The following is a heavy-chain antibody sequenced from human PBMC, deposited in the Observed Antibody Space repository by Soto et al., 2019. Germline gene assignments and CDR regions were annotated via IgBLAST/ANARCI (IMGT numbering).Heavy chain of an antibody. CDR1: GGSFSGYY. D-gene: IGHD6-13*01. CDR3: ASGAENSSSWLPYYYYGMDV. Sequence: TSDTLSLTCAVYGGSFSGYYWSWIRQPPGKGLEWIGEINHSGSTNYNPSLKSRVTISVDTSKNQFSLKLSSVTAADTAVYYCASGAENSSSWLPYYYYGMDVWGQGTTVTVSS. V-gene: IGHV4-34*01. J-gene: IGHJ6*02. CDR2: INHSGST.